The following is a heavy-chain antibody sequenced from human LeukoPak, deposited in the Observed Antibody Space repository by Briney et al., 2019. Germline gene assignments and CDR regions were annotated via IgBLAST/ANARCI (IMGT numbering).Heavy chain of an antibody. CDR3: ARDQSYSSGWD. D-gene: IGHD6-19*01. CDR1: GFTFSSYS. CDR2: ISSSSYI. V-gene: IGHV3-21*01. J-gene: IGHJ4*02. Sequence: GGSLRLSCAASGFTFSSYSMNWVRQAPGKGLEWASSISSSSYIYYADSVKGRFTISRDNAKNSLYLQMNSLRAEDTAVYYCARDQSYSSGWDWGQGTLVTVSS.